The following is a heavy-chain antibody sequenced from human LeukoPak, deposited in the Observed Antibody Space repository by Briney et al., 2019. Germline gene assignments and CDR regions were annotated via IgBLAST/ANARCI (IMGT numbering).Heavy chain of an antibody. CDR3: AKDDCSSTSYYYFGEYYFDY. D-gene: IGHD2-2*01. V-gene: IGHV3-23*01. CDR2: ISGSGGST. Sequence: GASLRLSCAASGFTFSSYAMSWVRQAPGKGLEWVSAISGSGGSTYYANSVKGRFTISRDNSKNTLYLQMNSLRAEDTAVYYCAKDDCSSTSYYYFGEYYFDYWGQGTLVTVSS. J-gene: IGHJ4*02. CDR1: GFTFSSYA.